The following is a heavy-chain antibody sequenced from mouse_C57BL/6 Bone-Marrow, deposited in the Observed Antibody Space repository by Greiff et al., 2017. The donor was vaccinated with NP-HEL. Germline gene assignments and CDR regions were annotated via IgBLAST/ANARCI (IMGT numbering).Heavy chain of an antibody. V-gene: IGHV5-4*01. CDR3: ARDRGDY. Sequence: EVQGVESGGGLVKPGGSLKLSCAASGFTFSSYAMSWVRQTPEKRLEWVATISDGGSYTYYPDNVKGRFTISRDNAKNNLYLQMSNLKSEDTAMYYCARDRGDYWGQGTSVTVSS. CDR1: GFTFSSYA. CDR2: ISDGGSYT. D-gene: IGHD3-1*01. J-gene: IGHJ4*01.